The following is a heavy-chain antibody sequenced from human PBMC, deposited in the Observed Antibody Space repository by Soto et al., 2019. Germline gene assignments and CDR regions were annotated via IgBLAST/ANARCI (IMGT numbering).Heavy chain of an antibody. V-gene: IGHV3-23*01. CDR2: ISGSGGST. D-gene: IGHD3-3*01. Sequence: EVQLLESGGGLVQPGGSLRLSCAASGYTFSSYAMSWVRQAPGKGLEWVSAISGSGGSTYYADSVKGRFTISRDNAKNTLYRQMNILSVEDTAVYYCAKQSGGEGAYYDCWGGYYDYYYYMDGWGKGTTVTVSS. CDR3: AKQSGGEGAYYDCWGGYYDYYYYMDG. CDR1: GYTFSSYA. J-gene: IGHJ6*03.